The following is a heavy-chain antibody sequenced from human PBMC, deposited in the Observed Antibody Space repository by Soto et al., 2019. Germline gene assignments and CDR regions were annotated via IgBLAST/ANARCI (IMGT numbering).Heavy chain of an antibody. CDR1: GGSISSSSYY. CDR3: ARHHPRIGTFDY. CDR2: IYYSGST. J-gene: IGHJ4*02. Sequence: QLQLQESGPGLVKPSETLSLTCTVSGGSISSSSYYWGWIRQPPGKGLEWIGGIYYSGSTYYNPSLKSRVTISVDTSKNQFSLKLSSVTAADTAVYYCARHHPRIGTFDYWGQGTLVTVSS. D-gene: IGHD1-1*01. V-gene: IGHV4-39*01.